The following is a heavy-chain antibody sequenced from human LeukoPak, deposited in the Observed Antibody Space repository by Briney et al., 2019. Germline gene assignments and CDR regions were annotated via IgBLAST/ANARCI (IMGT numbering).Heavy chain of an antibody. CDR2: IDPSDSYT. V-gene: IGHV5-10-1*01. Sequence: GDALKISCKVAGYSLTSYWVSWSRQIPGKGLEWMGRIDPSDSYTNYSPSFQGHVTISADKSISTAYLQWSSLKASDTAMYYCARSYSSGRVYWGQGTLVTVSS. CDR1: GYSLTSYW. D-gene: IGHD6-19*01. J-gene: IGHJ4*02. CDR3: ARSYSSGRVY.